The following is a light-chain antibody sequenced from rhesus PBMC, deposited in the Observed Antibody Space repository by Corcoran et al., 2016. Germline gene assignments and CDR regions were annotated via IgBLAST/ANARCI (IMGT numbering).Light chain of an antibody. CDR3: MQALEFPLT. CDR2: EVS. J-gene: IGKJ4*01. Sequence: DIVMTQTPLSLPVTPGAPASISCRSSQSLLDSEDGNTYLDWYLQKPGQSPQLLIYEVSNRASGVPDRFSGSGSDTDFTLKISRVEAEDVGVYYCMQALEFPLTFGGGTKVEIK. V-gene: IGKV2-104*02. CDR1: QSLLDSEDGNTY.